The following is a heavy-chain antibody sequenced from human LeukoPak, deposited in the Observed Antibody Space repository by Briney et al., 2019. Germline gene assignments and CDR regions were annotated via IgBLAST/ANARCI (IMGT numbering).Heavy chain of an antibody. J-gene: IGHJ3*02. CDR2: IYYSGGT. D-gene: IGHD6-19*01. CDR3: ARQRDSSGWYRDAFDI. CDR1: GGSISSYY. Sequence: SETLSLTCTVSGGSISSYYWSWIRQPPGKGLEWIGYIYYSGGTNYNPSLKSRVTISVDTSKNQFSLKLSSVTAADTAVYYCARQRDSSGWYRDAFDIWGQGTMVTVSS. V-gene: IGHV4-59*08.